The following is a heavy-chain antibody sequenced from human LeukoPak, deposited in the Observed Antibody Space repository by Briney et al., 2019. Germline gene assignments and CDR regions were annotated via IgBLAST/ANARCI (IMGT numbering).Heavy chain of an antibody. CDR1: GYIFTRFW. CDR3: ARYYYDSGGYYSDTFDI. D-gene: IGHD3-22*01. J-gene: IGHJ3*02. Sequence: GESLKISCKGSGYIFTRFWIGWVRQMPGKGVEWMGIIYPGDSDTKYSPSFQGQVTISADKSVSTAYLQWSSLKASDTAMYYCARYYYDSGGYYSDTFDIWGQGTMVTVTS. CDR2: IYPGDSDT. V-gene: IGHV5-51*01.